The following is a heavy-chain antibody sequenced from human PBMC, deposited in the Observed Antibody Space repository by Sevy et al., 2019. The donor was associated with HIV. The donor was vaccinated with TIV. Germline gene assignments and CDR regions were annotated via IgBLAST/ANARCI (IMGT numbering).Heavy chain of an antibody. Sequence: GESLKISCKGSGYSFSNYWIAWVRQMPGKGLEWMGIIYPGDSDTRYSPSFQGQVIISADKSISTAYLQRSSLKASDSAIYYCARLGSNRLAYYGVDVWGQGTTVTVSS. CDR1: GYSFSNYW. CDR3: ARLGSNRLAYYGVDV. CDR2: IYPGDSDT. V-gene: IGHV5-51*01. J-gene: IGHJ6*02. D-gene: IGHD3-9*01.